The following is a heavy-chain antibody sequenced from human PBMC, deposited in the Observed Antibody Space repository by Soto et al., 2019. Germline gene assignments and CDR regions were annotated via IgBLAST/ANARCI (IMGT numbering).Heavy chain of an antibody. Sequence: EVQLVESGGGLVQPGGSLRLSCAASGFTFSSQWMYWVRQSPGKGPVWVSYINSDGSRIAYADSVKGRFTISRDNAKNTLYVLMNSLSVEDTAVYYCVRDIRWGRGTLVTVSS. CDR1: GFTFSSQW. V-gene: IGHV3-74*03. CDR2: INSDGSRI. J-gene: IGHJ4*02. CDR3: VRDIR.